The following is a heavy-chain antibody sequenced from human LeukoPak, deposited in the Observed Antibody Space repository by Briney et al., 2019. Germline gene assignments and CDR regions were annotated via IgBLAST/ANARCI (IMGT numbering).Heavy chain of an antibody. CDR3: ARHGGLVRGAYDAFDI. CDR1: GGSISSYY. V-gene: IGHV4-59*08. J-gene: IGHJ3*02. D-gene: IGHD3-10*01. Sequence: PSETLSLTCTVSGGSISSYYWSWIRQPPGKGLEWIGYIYYSGSSNYNPSLKSGITMSVDTSTNQFSLKLNSVTAADTAVYYCARHGGLVRGAYDAFDIWAKGQWSPSL. CDR2: IYYSGSS.